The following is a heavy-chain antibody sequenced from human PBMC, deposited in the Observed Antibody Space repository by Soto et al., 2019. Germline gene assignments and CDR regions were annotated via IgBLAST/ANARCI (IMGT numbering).Heavy chain of an antibody. Sequence: SETLSLTCAVYGGSFSGYYWSWIRQPPGKGLEWIGEINHSGSTNYNPSLKSRVTISVETSKNQFSLKLSSVTAADTAVYYCARGSDIVVVPGNGNLYFDYWGQGTLVTVSS. V-gene: IGHV4-34*01. D-gene: IGHD2-2*01. CDR3: ARGSDIVVVPGNGNLYFDY. CDR2: INHSGST. CDR1: GGSFSGYY. J-gene: IGHJ4*02.